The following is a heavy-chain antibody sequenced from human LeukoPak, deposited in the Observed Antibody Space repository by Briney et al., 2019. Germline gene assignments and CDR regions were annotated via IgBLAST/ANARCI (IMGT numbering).Heavy chain of an antibody. J-gene: IGHJ3*02. V-gene: IGHV4-39*07. CDR3: AREGPVGATTYDAFDI. CDR1: GGSISSSSYY. CDR2: IYYSGST. Sequence: SETLSLTCTVSGGSISSSSYYWGWIRQPPGKGLEWIGSIYYSGSTNYNPSLKSRVTMSVDTSKNQFSLKLSSVTAADTAVYYCAREGPVGATTYDAFDIWGQGTMVTVSS. D-gene: IGHD1-26*01.